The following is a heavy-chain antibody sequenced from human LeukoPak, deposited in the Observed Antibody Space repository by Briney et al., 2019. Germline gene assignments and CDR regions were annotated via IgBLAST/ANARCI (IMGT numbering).Heavy chain of an antibody. V-gene: IGHV1-2*06. CDR3: ARLAVPYRFDY. D-gene: IGHD6-19*01. J-gene: IGHJ4*02. CDR1: GYTFTVYY. Sequence: GASVKVSCKASGYTFTVYYLHWVQQAPGQGLEWMGRINPNSGGTNYAQKFQGRVTMTRDTSISTAYMELSSLRFDDTAVYYCARLAVPYRFDYWGQGTLVTVSS. CDR2: INPNSGGT.